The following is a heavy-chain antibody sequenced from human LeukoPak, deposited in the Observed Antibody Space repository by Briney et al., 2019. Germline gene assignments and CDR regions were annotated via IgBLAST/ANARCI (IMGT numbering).Heavy chain of an antibody. V-gene: IGHV1-46*01. Sequence: ASATVSCKASGYTFTSYYMHWVRQAPGQGLEWMGIINPSGGSTSYAQKFQGRVTMTRDTSTSTVYMELSSLRSEDTAVYYCARASRDGYNFDYWGQGTLVTVSS. CDR1: GYTFTSYY. J-gene: IGHJ4*02. CDR2: INPSGGST. CDR3: ARASRDGYNFDY. D-gene: IGHD5-24*01.